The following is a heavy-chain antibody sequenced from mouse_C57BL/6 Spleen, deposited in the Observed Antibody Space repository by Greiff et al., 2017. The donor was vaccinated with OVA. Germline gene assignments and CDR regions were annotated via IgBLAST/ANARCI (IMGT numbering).Heavy chain of an antibody. J-gene: IGHJ3*01. Sequence: EVKVEESGGGLVKPGGSLKLSCAASGFTFSSYAMSWVRQTPEKRLEWVATISDGGSYTYYPDNVKGRFTISRDNAKNNLYLQMSHLKSEDTAMYYCARDRGNDYGPFAYWGQGTLVTVSA. D-gene: IGHD2-4*01. CDR2: ISDGGSYT. V-gene: IGHV5-4*01. CDR3: ARDRGNDYGPFAY. CDR1: GFTFSSYA.